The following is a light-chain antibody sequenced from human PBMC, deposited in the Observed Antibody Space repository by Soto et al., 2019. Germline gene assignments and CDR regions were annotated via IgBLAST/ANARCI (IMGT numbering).Light chain of an antibody. V-gene: IGLV1-44*01. CDR2: GNT. CDR3: ATWDDSLNGWV. J-gene: IGLJ3*02. Sequence: QSVLTQPPSASGAPGQRVTISCSGSTSNIGTDTVNWYQQLPGTAPKLLIYGNTQRPSGVPDRFSGSKSGTSASLAISGLQSADEADYYCATWDDSLNGWVFGGGTKLTVL. CDR1: TSNIGTDT.